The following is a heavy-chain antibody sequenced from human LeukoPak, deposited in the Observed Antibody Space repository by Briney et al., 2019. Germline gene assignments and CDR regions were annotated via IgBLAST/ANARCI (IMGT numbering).Heavy chain of an antibody. Sequence: GGSVRLSCAAWGFTFSSYAMSWVRQAPGEGREGVSAMSGRGSSTYYADSVTGRFTISRDNSKNTLYLQMNSLRAEDTAVYYCAKDSLVVDPNWFDPWGQGTLVTVSS. J-gene: IGHJ5*02. V-gene: IGHV3-23*01. CDR2: MSGRGSST. CDR3: AKDSLVVDPNWFDP. D-gene: IGHD2-2*01. CDR1: GFTFSSYA.